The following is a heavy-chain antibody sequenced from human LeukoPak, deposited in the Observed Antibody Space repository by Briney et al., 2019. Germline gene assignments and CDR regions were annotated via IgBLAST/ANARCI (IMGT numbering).Heavy chain of an antibody. V-gene: IGHV1-2*06. CDR1: GYTFTGYY. J-gene: IGHJ4*02. Sequence: ASVKVSCKASGYTFTGYYMHWVRQAPGQGLEWMGRIYPNSGGTNYAQKFQGRVTMTRDTSISTAYMELSRLRSDDTAVYYCARGQGLGSITIFGVVIKPHPYYFDYWGQGTLVTVSS. D-gene: IGHD3-3*01. CDR3: ARGQGLGSITIFGVVIKPHPYYFDY. CDR2: IYPNSGGT.